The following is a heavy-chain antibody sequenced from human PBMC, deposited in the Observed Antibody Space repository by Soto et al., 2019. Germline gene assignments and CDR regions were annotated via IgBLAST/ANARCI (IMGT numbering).Heavy chain of an antibody. CDR3: AREVHYGDYYYGMDV. Sequence: QVQLVESGGGVVQPGRSLRLSCAASGFTFSSYGMHWVRQAPGKGLEWVAVIWYDGSNKYYADSVKGRFTISRDNSKNTLYLQMNSRRAEDTAVYYFAREVHYGDYYYGMDVWGQGTTVTVSS. CDR2: IWYDGSNK. CDR1: GFTFSSYG. V-gene: IGHV3-33*01. J-gene: IGHJ6*02. D-gene: IGHD4-17*01.